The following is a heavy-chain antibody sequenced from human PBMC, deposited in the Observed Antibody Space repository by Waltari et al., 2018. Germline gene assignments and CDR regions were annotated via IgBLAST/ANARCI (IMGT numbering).Heavy chain of an antibody. CDR2: IYHSGST. CDR3: AGTTVTTFYYYYYGMDV. V-gene: IGHV4-38-2*01. CDR1: GYSINSGYY. Sequence: QVQLQESGPGLVKPSETLSLTCAVSGYSINSGYYWGWIRQPPGKGLEWIGSIYHSGSTYYNPSLKSRVTISVDTSKNQFSLKLSSVTAADTAVYYCAGTTVTTFYYYYYGMDVWGQGTTVTVSS. D-gene: IGHD4-17*01. J-gene: IGHJ6*02.